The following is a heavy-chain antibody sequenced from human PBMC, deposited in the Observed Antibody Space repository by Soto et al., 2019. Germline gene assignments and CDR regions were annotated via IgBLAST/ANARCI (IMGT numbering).Heavy chain of an antibody. V-gene: IGHV4-34*01. J-gene: IGHJ6*02. CDR1: GGSFSGYY. CDR3: ASRQVLSYYYYGMDV. D-gene: IGHD2-8*01. CDR2: INHSGST. Sequence: SETVSLTCAVYGGSFSGYYWSWIRQPPGKGLEWIGEINHSGSTNYNPSLKSRVTISVDTSKNQFSLKLSSVTAADTAVYYCASRQVLSYYYYGMDVWGQGTTVNVSS.